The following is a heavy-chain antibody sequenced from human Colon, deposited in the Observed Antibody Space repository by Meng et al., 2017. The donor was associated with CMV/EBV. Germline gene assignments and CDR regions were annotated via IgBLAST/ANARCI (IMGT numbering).Heavy chain of an antibody. J-gene: IGHJ6*02. CDR3: ARERNYYFYGMDV. V-gene: IGHV3-53*01. CDR2: IYSGGTT. Sequence: GESLKISCAASGFTVSTNYMIWVRQAPGKGLEWVAVIYSGGTTYYADSVKGRFIISRDNSKNTLYLQMNSLRAEDTAVYYCARERNYYFYGMDVWGQGTTVTVSS. CDR1: GFTVSTNY.